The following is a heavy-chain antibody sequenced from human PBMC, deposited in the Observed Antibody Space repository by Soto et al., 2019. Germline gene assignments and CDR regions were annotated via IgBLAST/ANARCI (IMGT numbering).Heavy chain of an antibody. Sequence: ASETLSLTCTVSGGSISSSKYFWGWFRQPPGKGLAWIANIYYSGTTSYNPSLKSRIIISVDTSKNQFSLKLTAVTAADTAIYYCARHAGGGSFYYGMDVWGQGTTVTVSS. CDR2: IYYSGTT. CDR1: GGSISSSKYF. V-gene: IGHV4-39*01. D-gene: IGHD2-15*01. J-gene: IGHJ6*02. CDR3: ARHAGGGSFYYGMDV.